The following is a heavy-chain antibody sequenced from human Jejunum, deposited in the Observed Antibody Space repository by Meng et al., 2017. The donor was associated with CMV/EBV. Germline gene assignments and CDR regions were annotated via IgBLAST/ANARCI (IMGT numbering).Heavy chain of an antibody. J-gene: IGHJ1*01. Sequence: TGYYMHWVRQAPGQGLEWMGWINPNSGGTNYAQKFQGRVTMTRDTSISTAYMELSRLRSDDTAVYYCARGPNIVVVPAAKYFQHWGQGTRVTVSS. D-gene: IGHD2-2*01. CDR1: TGYY. CDR3: ARGPNIVVVPAAKYFQH. V-gene: IGHV1-2*02. CDR2: INPNSGGT.